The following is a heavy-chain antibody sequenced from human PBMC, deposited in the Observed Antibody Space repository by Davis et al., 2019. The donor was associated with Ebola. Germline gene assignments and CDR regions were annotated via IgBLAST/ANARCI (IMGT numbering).Heavy chain of an antibody. D-gene: IGHD3-10*01. CDR1: GFTFSSYA. J-gene: IGHJ4*02. V-gene: IGHV3-30*09. CDR2: ISYDGSNK. Sequence: GESLKISCAASGFTFSSYAMHWVRQAPGKGLEWVAVISYDGSNKYYANSVKGRFAISRDKSKNSVFLQMNSLRLEDTAVYYCARDAEYYGSGPRIDYWGQGSLVTVSS. CDR3: ARDAEYYGSGPRIDY.